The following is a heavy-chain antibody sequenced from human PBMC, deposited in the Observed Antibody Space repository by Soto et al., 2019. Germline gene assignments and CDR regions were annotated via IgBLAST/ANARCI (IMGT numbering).Heavy chain of an antibody. D-gene: IGHD1-7*01. CDR2: ISSSSSYI. CDR1: GFTFSSYS. CDR3: ARSGDNWNYILAPGSSDYYYYYYMDV. V-gene: IGHV3-21*01. Sequence: GGSLRLSCAASGFTFSSYSMNWVRQAPGKGLEWVSSISSSSSYIYYADSVKGRFTISRDNAKNSLYLQMNSLRAEDTAVYYCARSGDNWNYILAPGSSDYYYYYYMDVWGKGTTVTVSS. J-gene: IGHJ6*03.